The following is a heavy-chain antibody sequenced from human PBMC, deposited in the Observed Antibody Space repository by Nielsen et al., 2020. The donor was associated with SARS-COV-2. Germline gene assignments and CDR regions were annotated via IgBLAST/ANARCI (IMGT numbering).Heavy chain of an antibody. D-gene: IGHD3-22*01. CDR3: ARDRYDSSGTDYFDY. J-gene: IGHJ4*02. V-gene: IGHV3-23*01. CDR2: ISGSGGST. Sequence: GESLKISCAASGFTFSSYAMSWVRQAPGKGLEWVSAISGSGGSTYYADSVKGRFTISRDNSKNTLYLQMNSLRAEDTAVYYCARDRYDSSGTDYFDYWGQGTLVTVSS. CDR1: GFTFSSYA.